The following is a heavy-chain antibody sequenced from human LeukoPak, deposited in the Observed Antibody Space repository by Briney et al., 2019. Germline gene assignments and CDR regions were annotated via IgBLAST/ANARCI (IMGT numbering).Heavy chain of an antibody. D-gene: IGHD1-14*01. CDR2: ISHSGNT. V-gene: IGHV4-4*02. Sequence: SGTLSLTCAVSGGSISSSNLWSWVRPPPGKGLEWIGEISHSGNTNYNPSLKSRVTISIDKSKNLFSLRLNSVTAADTAMYYCTRGGLTFGGNWGQGTLVTVSS. CDR3: TRGGLTFGGN. CDR1: GGSISSSNL. J-gene: IGHJ4*02.